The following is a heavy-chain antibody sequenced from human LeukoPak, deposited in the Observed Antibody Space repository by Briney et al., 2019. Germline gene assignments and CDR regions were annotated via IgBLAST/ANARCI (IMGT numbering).Heavy chain of an antibody. J-gene: IGHJ6*03. D-gene: IGHD3-9*01. CDR2: MNPNSGNT. CDR3: ARAVTVRRYFDWLLPYYYYYMDA. V-gene: IGHV1-8*01. Sequence: ASVKVSCKASGYTFTSYDINWVRQATGQGLEWMGWMNPNSGNTGYAQKFQGRVTMTRNTSISTAYMELSSLRSEDTAVYYCARAVTVRRYFDWLLPYYYYYMDAWGKGTTVTVSS. CDR1: GYTFTSYD.